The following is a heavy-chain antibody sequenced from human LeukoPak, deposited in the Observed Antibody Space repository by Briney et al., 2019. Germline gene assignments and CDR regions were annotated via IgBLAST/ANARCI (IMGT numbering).Heavy chain of an antibody. V-gene: IGHV1-3*01. CDR3: ARGAYCGGDCYGMDV. CDR2: INAGNGNT. Sequence: ASVKVSCKASGYTFTSYAVHWVRQAPGQRLEWMGWINAGNGNTKYAQKLQGWVTMTRDTSISTAYMELSRLRSDDTAVYYCARGAYCGGDCYGMDVWGQGTTVTVSS. J-gene: IGHJ6*02. CDR1: GYTFTSYA. D-gene: IGHD2-21*01.